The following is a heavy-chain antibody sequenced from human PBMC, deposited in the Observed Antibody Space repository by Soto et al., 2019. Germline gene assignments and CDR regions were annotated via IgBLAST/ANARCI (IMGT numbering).Heavy chain of an antibody. D-gene: IGHD3-9*01. CDR2: IHYSGST. Sequence: QVQLQESGPGLVKPSQTLSLTCTVSGGSISSGGYYWCWIRQHPGKGLEWIGYIHYSGSTYYKPSLNDRVTISVDTSKNQFSLKLSSVTAADTAVYYCAIAYDIDAPFDYWGQGTLVTVSS. J-gene: IGHJ4*02. CDR1: GGSISSGGYY. CDR3: AIAYDIDAPFDY. V-gene: IGHV4-31*03.